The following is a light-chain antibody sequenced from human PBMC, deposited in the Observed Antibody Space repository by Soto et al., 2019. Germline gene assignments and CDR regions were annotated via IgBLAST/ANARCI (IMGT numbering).Light chain of an antibody. Sequence: QSALTQVASVSGSPGQSITISCTGTSSDVGGYDYVSWYQQHPGKAPKLMIYNVNYRPSGVSDRCSGSKSGDTASLTISGLQAEDEANYYCSSYTSTNAVVFGGGTKLTVL. CDR3: SSYTSTNAVV. J-gene: IGLJ2*01. V-gene: IGLV2-14*03. CDR2: NVN. CDR1: SSDVGGYDY.